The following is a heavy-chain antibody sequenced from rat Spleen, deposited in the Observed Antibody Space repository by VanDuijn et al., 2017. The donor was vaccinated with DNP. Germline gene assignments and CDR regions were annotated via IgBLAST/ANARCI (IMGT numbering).Heavy chain of an antibody. J-gene: IGHJ2*01. D-gene: IGHD4-3*01. V-gene: IGHV5-22*01. Sequence: EVQLVESGGGLVQPGRSLKLACAASGFTFSDYYMAWIRQAPTKGLEWVAYIRYDGVTTNYGDSVKGRFTISRDNAKNTLYLQMNTLRSEDMATYYCVRWNSGHFDYWGQGVMVTVSS. CDR1: GFTFSDYY. CDR3: VRWNSGHFDY. CDR2: IRYDGVTT.